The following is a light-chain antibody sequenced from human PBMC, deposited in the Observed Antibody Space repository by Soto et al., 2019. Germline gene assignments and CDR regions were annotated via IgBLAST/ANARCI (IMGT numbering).Light chain of an antibody. V-gene: IGKV3-15*01. CDR2: GAS. Sequence: EIVMTQSPAILSVLRLDRDPLXCTASQTVRSNLAWFQQKPGQAPRLLIYGASSRATGIPARFSGSGSGTDFTLTISSLEPEDFAVYYCQQRSNWPRTFGQGTKVDIK. CDR3: QQRSNWPRT. CDR1: QTVRSN. J-gene: IGKJ1*01.